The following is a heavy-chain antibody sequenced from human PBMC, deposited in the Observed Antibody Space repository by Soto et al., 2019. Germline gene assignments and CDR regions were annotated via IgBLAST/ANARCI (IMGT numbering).Heavy chain of an antibody. CDR2: INPNNGAT. J-gene: IGHJ5*02. Sequence: QVQLVQSGAEVKKPGASVKVSCKAPRYIFTAYFMHWVRQAPGQGLEWMGWINPNNGATHYGLSFQGRVTITRETSISTAYMELSSLRSDDTAVYYCACHDPGARFDPWCQGTLVIVSS. CDR3: ACHDPGARFDP. D-gene: IGHD1-1*01. V-gene: IGHV1-2*02. CDR1: RYIFTAYF.